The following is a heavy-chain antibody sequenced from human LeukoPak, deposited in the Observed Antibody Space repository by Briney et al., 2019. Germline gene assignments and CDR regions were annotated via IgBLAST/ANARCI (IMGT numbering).Heavy chain of an antibody. CDR2: IYYSGST. CDR1: GGSISSGGYY. D-gene: IGHD1-26*01. CDR3: ATSNINIVGAIYFDY. Sequence: SETLSLTCTVSGGSISSGGYYWSWIRQHLGKGLEWIGYIYYSGSTYYNPSLKSRVTISVDTSKNQFSLKLSSVTAADTAVYYCATSNINIVGAIYFDYWGQGTLVTVSS. J-gene: IGHJ4*02. V-gene: IGHV4-31*03.